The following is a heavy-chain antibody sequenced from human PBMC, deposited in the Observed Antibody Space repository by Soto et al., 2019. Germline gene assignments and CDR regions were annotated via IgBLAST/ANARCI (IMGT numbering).Heavy chain of an antibody. CDR1: DSSMKGGVY. D-gene: IGHD5-12*01. V-gene: IGHV4-38-2*02. CDR2: VFHSGNT. Sequence: ETLSLTCTISDSSMKGGVYWGWIRQPPGKGLEWIGSVFHSGNTFYNPSLRSRVTMSVDTSENQVFMRLSSLTDADTAVYYCASEGYTSRWHNTAFDIWGQGTMVTVS. J-gene: IGHJ3*02. CDR3: ASEGYTSRWHNTAFDI.